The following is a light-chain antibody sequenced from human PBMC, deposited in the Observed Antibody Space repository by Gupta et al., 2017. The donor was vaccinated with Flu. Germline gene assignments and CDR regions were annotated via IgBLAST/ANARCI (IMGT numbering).Light chain of an antibody. CDR3: QQYYSTPRT. Sequence: SLGERATINCKSSQGVLYSSNNKNYLAWYQQKPGQPPKLLIYWASTRESGVPDRFSGSGSGTDFTLTISSLQAEDVAVYYCQQYYSTPRTFGPGTKVDIK. CDR1: QGVLYSSNNKNY. J-gene: IGKJ3*01. CDR2: WAS. V-gene: IGKV4-1*01.